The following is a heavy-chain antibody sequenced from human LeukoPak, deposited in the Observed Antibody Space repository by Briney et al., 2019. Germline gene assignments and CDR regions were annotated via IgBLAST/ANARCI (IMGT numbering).Heavy chain of an antibody. CDR2: IYHSGST. D-gene: IGHD4-17*01. CDR1: GGSISSGGYS. V-gene: IGHV4-30-2*01. CDR3: AAAFDYVGAFDI. J-gene: IGHJ3*02. Sequence: SETLSLTCAVSGGSISSGGYSWSWIRQPPGKGLEWIGYIYHSGSTYYNPSLKSRVTLSVDRSKNQFSLKLSSVTAADTAVYYCAAAFDYVGAFDIWGQGTMVTVSS.